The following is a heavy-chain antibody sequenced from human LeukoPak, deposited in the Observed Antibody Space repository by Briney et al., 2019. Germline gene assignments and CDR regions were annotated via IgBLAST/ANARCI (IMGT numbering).Heavy chain of an antibody. CDR3: ARASIAARPDY. CDR2: IIPIFGTA. V-gene: IGHV1-69*06. J-gene: IGHJ4*02. D-gene: IGHD6-6*01. CDR1: AATFSINA. Sequence: GASVKVSAKPSAATFSINATCRGREPPGQGLGWMGGIIPIFGTANYAQKFQGRVTITADKSTSTAYMELSRLRSDDTAVYYCARASIAARPDYWGQGTLVTVSS.